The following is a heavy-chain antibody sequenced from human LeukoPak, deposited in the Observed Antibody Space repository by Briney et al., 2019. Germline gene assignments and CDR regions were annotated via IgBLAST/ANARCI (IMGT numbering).Heavy chain of an antibody. CDR1: GGTFSSYA. J-gene: IGHJ5*02. CDR3: AKAIAARPGNWFDP. Sequence: GASVKVSCKASGGTFSSYAISWVRQAPGQGLEWMGSIIPIFGIANYAQKFQGRVTITADKSTSTAYMELSSLRSEDTAVYYCAKAIAARPGNWFDPWGRGTLVTVSS. V-gene: IGHV1-69*04. D-gene: IGHD6-6*01. CDR2: IIPIFGIA.